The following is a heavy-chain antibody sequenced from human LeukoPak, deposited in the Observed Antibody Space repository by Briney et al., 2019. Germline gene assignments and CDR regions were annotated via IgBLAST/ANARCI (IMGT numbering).Heavy chain of an antibody. CDR2: IYPGDSDT. V-gene: IGHV5-51*01. CDR3: ARLEAVVVTTRNYFDY. CDR1: GYSFTSHW. D-gene: IGHD3-22*01. Sequence: GESLKVSCKGSGYSFTSHWIGWVRQMPGKGLEWMGIIYPGDSDTRYSPSFQGQVTISADKSISTAYLQWSSLKASDTAMYYCARLEAVVVTTRNYFDYWGQGTLVTVSS. J-gene: IGHJ4*02.